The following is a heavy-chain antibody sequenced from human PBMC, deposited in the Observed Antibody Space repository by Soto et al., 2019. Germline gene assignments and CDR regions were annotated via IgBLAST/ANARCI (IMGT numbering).Heavy chain of an antibody. CDR3: AKAARTTTLYNFDF. J-gene: IGHJ4*02. CDR2: ISYDGSNK. Sequence: GGSLRLSCAASGFTFSSYGMHWVRQAPGKGLEWVAVISYDGSNKYYADSVKGRFTISRDNSKNTLYLQMNSLRAEDTAVYYCAKAARTTTLYNFDFWGQGTLVTVSS. D-gene: IGHD1-1*01. CDR1: GFTFSSYG. V-gene: IGHV3-30*18.